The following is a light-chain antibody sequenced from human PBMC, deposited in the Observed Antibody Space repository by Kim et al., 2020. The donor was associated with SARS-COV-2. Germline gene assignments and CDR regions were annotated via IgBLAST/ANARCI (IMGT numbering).Light chain of an antibody. J-gene: IGKJ4*01. Sequence: PGESATPSGRASTSVDISLAWYQQTPGQPPRLLIYDAAIRAAGVPDRFSGSGSGTDFTLTIASLAPEDFAVYYCQQRGSWPPALTFGGGTKVDIK. V-gene: IGKV3-11*01. CDR1: TSVDIS. CDR2: DAA. CDR3: QQRGSWPPALT.